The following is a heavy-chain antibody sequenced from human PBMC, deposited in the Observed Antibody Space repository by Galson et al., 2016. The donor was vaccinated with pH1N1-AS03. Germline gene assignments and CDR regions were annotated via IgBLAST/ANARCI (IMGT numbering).Heavy chain of an antibody. CDR1: GFSLSTGGVH. CDR2: IFWDGGT. V-gene: IGHV2-5*02. D-gene: IGHD2-8*01. J-gene: IGHJ4*02. Sequence: LVKPTQTLTLPCTFSGFSLSTGGVHVAWIRQPPGKALEWLALIFWDGGTRYNPSLGNKLTITKDTSKNQVVLTMTNMDPVDTATYYCARSTHVNEGLDFWGQGTLVTVSS. CDR3: ARSTHVNEGLDF.